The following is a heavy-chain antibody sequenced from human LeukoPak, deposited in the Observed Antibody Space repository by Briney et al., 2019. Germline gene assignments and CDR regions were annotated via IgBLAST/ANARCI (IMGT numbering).Heavy chain of an antibody. V-gene: IGHV3-33*08. CDR1: GFTFDDYG. J-gene: IGHJ4*02. Sequence: GGSLRLSCAASGFTFDDYGMSWVRQAPGKGLEWVAVIWYDGSNKYYADSVKGRFTISRDNSKNTLYLQMNSLRAEDTAVYYCAAVRKVRYFDYWGQGTLVTVSS. CDR3: AAVRKVRYFDY. CDR2: IWYDGSNK.